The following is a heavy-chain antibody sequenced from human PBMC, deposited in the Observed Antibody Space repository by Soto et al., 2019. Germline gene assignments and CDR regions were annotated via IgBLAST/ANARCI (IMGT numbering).Heavy chain of an antibody. CDR1: GLPVISNY. D-gene: IGHD4-4*01. CDR3: ARGSTVFDY. V-gene: IGHV3-53*01. J-gene: IGHJ4*02. Sequence: GGCQRLSSAASGLPVISNYMSWVRQAPGKGLEWVSVIYGGLTTYYADSVKGRFTIARDNSKNTLYLQMNSLRADDTAVYYCARGSTVFDYWGQGALVTVSS. CDR2: IYGGLTT.